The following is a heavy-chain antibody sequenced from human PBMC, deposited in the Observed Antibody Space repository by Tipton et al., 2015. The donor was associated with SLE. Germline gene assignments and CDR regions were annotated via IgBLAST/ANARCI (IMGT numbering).Heavy chain of an antibody. V-gene: IGHV4-31*03. J-gene: IGHJ4*02. CDR3: ARLDNIAAAY. CDR1: GGSISSGGYY. D-gene: IGHD6-13*01. Sequence: TLSLTCTVSGGSISSGGYYWSWIRQHPGKGLEWIGYIYYSGSTYYNPSLKSRVTISVDTSKNQFSLKLSSVTAADTAVYYCARLDNIAAAYWGQGTLVTVSS. CDR2: IYYSGST.